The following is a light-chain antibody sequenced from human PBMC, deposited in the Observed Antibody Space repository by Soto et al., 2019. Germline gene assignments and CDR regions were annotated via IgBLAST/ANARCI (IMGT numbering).Light chain of an antibody. CDR1: QSVSSN. V-gene: IGKV3-15*01. CDR3: QQYNSLWT. CDR2: DAS. Sequence: EIVMTQSPATLSVSPGERATLSCRASQSVSSNLAWFQQKPGQAPRLLIYDASTRATGIPARFSGSGSGTEFTLTISSLQPDDFATYYCQQYNSLWTFGQGTKVDIK. J-gene: IGKJ1*01.